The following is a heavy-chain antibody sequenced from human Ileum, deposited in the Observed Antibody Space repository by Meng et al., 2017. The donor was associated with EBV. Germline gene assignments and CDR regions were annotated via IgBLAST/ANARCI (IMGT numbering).Heavy chain of an antibody. J-gene: IGHJ4*02. CDR3: ASRELAPFDY. CDR2: IYYSGTT. D-gene: IGHD1-26*01. Sequence: QRQRQESGPGLVQPSETLSLTGSVSGGSVRSRKYYWGWIRQPPGKALEWIASIYYSGTTYYNPSLQSRVSISVDKSKNQVSLNMTSMTAADTAVYYCASRELAPFDYWGQGTLVTVSS. V-gene: IGHV4-39*07. CDR1: GGSVRSRKYY.